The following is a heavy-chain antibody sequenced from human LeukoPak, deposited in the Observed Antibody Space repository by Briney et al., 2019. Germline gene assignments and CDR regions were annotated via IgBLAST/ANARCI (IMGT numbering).Heavy chain of an antibody. Sequence: GASVKVPCKASGYTFTGYYMHWVRQAPGQGLEWMGWINPNSGGTNYAHKFQGRVTMTRDTSISTAYMELSRLRSDDTDVYYCAREQYSKQWLIYYYYMDVWGKGTTVTVSS. V-gene: IGHV1-2*02. J-gene: IGHJ6*03. CDR3: AREQYSKQWLIYYYYMDV. D-gene: IGHD6-19*01. CDR1: GYTFTGYY. CDR2: INPNSGGT.